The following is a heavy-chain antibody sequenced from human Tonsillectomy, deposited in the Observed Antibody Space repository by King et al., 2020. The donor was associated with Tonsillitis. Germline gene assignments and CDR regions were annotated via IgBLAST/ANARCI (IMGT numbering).Heavy chain of an antibody. Sequence: VQLVESGGGLVKPGGSLRLSCAASGFTFSEYYMTWIRQAPGKGLEWVSYISSSGGTIYYADSVKGRFTVSRDNAKHSLYLQMNSLRAEDTAVYYCARENHWLPSSWFDPWGQGTLVTVSS. D-gene: IGHD5-12*01. CDR1: GFTFSEYY. J-gene: IGHJ5*02. CDR2: ISSSGGTI. V-gene: IGHV3-11*01. CDR3: ARENHWLPSSWFDP.